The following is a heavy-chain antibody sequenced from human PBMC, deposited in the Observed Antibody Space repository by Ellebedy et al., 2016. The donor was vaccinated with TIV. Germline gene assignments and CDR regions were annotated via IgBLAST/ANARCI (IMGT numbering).Heavy chain of an antibody. J-gene: IGHJ6*02. V-gene: IGHV3-23*01. CDR2: ISGSGNNT. Sequence: GGSLRLSCAASGFTFSNYAMTWVRQAPGKGLEWVSAISGSGNNTHYTDSLRGRFTISRDNSKNTLYLQMDSLRAEDTAVYYCAQTNWGSGGFYGMDVWGQGTTVTVSS. D-gene: IGHD7-27*01. CDR3: AQTNWGSGGFYGMDV. CDR1: GFTFSNYA.